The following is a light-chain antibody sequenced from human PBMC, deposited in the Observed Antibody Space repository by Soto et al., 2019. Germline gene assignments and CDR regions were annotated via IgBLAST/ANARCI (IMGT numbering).Light chain of an antibody. CDR3: QHYYGFSRT. CDR1: QGIVRW. CDR2: DAS. V-gene: IGKV1-5*01. J-gene: IGKJ1*01. Sequence: DIQMTQSPSTLSACVGDRVTITCRASQGIVRWLAWYQQKPGKAPKLLIYDASTLESGVPSRFSGSGAGTEFTLTISSLQPDDFATYYCQHYYGFSRTFGQGTKVDIK.